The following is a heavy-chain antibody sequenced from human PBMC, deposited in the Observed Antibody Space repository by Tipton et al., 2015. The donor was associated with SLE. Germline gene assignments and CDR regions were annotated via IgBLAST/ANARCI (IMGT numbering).Heavy chain of an antibody. CDR2: IYTSGST. Sequence: TLSLTCTVSGGSISSGSYYWSWIRQPAGKGLEWIGYIYTSGSTNYNPSLKSRVTISVDTSKNQFSLKLSSVTAADTAVYYCARGADPWGQGTLVTVSS. CDR3: ARGADP. V-gene: IGHV4-61*09. CDR1: GGSISSGSYY. J-gene: IGHJ5*02.